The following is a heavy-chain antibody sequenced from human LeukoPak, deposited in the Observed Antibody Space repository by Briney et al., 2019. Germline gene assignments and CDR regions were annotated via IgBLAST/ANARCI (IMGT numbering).Heavy chain of an antibody. Sequence: GASVKVSCKASGYTFTSYAMHWVRQAPGQRLEWMGWINAGNGNTKYSQKFQGRVTITRDTSTSTVYMELSSLRSEDTAVYFCAREGAAEAKNFDYWGQGTLVIVSS. D-gene: IGHD6-25*01. J-gene: IGHJ4*02. CDR2: INAGNGNT. V-gene: IGHV1-3*01. CDR1: GYTFTSYA. CDR3: AREGAAEAKNFDY.